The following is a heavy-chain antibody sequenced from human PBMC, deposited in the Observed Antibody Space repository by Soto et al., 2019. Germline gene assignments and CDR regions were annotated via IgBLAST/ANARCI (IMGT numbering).Heavy chain of an antibody. J-gene: IGHJ6*02. D-gene: IGHD6-13*01. Sequence: ASVKFSCKVSGYTLTELSMHWVRQAPGKGLEWMGGFDPEDGETIYAQKFQGRVTMTEDTSTDTAYMELSSLRSEDTAVYYCATVVQQLVTGGYYYHGMELWGQGPTVTVPS. CDR2: FDPEDGET. CDR1: GYTLTELS. CDR3: ATVVQQLVTGGYYYHGMEL. V-gene: IGHV1-24*01.